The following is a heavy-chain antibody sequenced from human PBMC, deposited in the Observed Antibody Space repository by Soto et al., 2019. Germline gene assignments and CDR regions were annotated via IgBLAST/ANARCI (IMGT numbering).Heavy chain of an antibody. J-gene: IGHJ4*01. Sequence: SETLSLTCAVYGGSFSGYYWSWIRQPPGKGLEWIGEINHSGSTNYNPSLKSRVTISVDTSKNQFSLKLSSVTAADTAVYYCARPYCSGGSCYFDYWGHGTLVTVSS. D-gene: IGHD2-15*01. CDR2: INHSGST. V-gene: IGHV4-34*01. CDR3: ARPYCSGGSCYFDY. CDR1: GGSFSGYY.